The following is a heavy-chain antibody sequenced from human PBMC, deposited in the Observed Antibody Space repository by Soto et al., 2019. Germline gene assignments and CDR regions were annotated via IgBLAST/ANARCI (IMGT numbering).Heavy chain of an antibody. V-gene: IGHV1-18*01. D-gene: IGHD6-19*01. CDR2: ISAYNGNK. Sequence: QVQLVQSGAEVKKPGASVKVSCKASGYTFTSYGISWVRQAPGQGLEWMGWISAYNGNKKYGQKLQGRVTITTDTSSSTAYMELRSLRSDDSAVYYCARDSYVAVAGTWAQGYYYYGMHVWGQGTTVTVSS. J-gene: IGHJ6*02. CDR3: ARDSYVAVAGTWAQGYYYYGMHV. CDR1: GYTFTSYG.